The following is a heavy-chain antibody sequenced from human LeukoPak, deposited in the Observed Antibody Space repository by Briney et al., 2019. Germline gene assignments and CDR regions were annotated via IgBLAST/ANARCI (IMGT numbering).Heavy chain of an antibody. V-gene: IGHV3-23*01. D-gene: IGHD3-22*01. CDR2: ISGSGGST. CDR3: AKRGVVIRVILVGFHKEAYYFDS. Sequence: GGSLRLSCAVSGITLSNYGMSWVRQAPGKGLEWVAGISGSGGSTNYAASVKGRFTISRDNPKNTLYLQMNSLRAEDTAVYFCAKRGVVIRVILVGFHKEAYYFDSWGQGALVTVSS. J-gene: IGHJ4*02. CDR1: GITLSNYG.